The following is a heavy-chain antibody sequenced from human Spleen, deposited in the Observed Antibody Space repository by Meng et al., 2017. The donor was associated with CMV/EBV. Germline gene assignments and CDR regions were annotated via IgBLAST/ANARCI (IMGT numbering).Heavy chain of an antibody. CDR1: GGSVSSGNSY. V-gene: IGHV4-61*01. D-gene: IGHD3-3*01. CDR2: IYYSGST. CDR3: ARAITCDFWSGYCLMGMDV. J-gene: IGHJ6*02. Sequence: SETLSLTCTVSGGSVSSGNSYWSWIRQSPGKGLEWIGYIYYSGSTNYNPSLKSRVTISVDTSKNQFSLKLSSVTAADTAVYYCARAITCDFWSGYCLMGMDVWGQGTTVTVSS.